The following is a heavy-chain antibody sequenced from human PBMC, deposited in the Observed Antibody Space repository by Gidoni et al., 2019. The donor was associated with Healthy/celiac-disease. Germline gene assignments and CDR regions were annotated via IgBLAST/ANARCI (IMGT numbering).Heavy chain of an antibody. CDR3: ATDSSGYHGFDY. J-gene: IGHJ4*02. D-gene: IGHD3-22*01. Sequence: QVQLVQSGAEVKKPGAYVKVSCKASGYTFTSYDINWVRQATGQGREWMGWMKPNSGNTGYAQKFQGRVTMTRNTSISTAYMEVSSLRSEDTAVYYCATDSSGYHGFDYWGQGTLVTVSS. CDR1: GYTFTSYD. V-gene: IGHV1-8*01. CDR2: MKPNSGNT.